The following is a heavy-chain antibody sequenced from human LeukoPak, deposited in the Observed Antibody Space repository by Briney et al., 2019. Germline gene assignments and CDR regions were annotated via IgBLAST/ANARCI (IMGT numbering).Heavy chain of an antibody. D-gene: IGHD1-26*01. CDR1: GDSIGSYY. CDR3: ARVRGRAGILSYYDNGRQTGRYYVDN. V-gene: IGHV4-59*01. CDR2: IVYSGST. J-gene: IGHJ4*02. Sequence: SETLSLTCSVSGDSIGSYYWSWIRQPPGKGLEWIGYIVYSGSTKYNPSLKSRVTMSVDTSKNQFSLKLTSVTAADTAVYYCARVRGRAGILSYYDNGRQTGRYYVDNWGQGILVSVSS.